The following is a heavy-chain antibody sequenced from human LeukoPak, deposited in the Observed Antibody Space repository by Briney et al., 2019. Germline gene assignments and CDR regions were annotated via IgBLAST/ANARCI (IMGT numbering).Heavy chain of an antibody. V-gene: IGHV4-39*01. CDR2: IYYSGST. D-gene: IGHD5-18*01. CDR1: GGSISSSSYY. CDR3: ARRFKRGYSKPFDY. Sequence: PSETLSLTCTVSGGSISSSSYYWGWIRQPPGKGLEWIGSIYYSGSTYYNPSLKSRVTISVDTSKNQFSLKLSSVTAADTAVYYCARRFKRGYSKPFDYWGQGTLVTVSS. J-gene: IGHJ4*02.